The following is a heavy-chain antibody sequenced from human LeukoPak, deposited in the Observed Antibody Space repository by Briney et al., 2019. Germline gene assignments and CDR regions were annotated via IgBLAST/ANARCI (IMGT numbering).Heavy chain of an antibody. CDR3: ARGRYFDY. Sequence: SETLSLTCTVSGGSVSSGSYYWSWIRQPPGKGLEWIGEINHSGSTNYNPSLKSRVTISVDTSKNQFSLKLSSVTAADTAVYYCARGRYFDYWGQGTLVTVSS. CDR2: INHSGST. V-gene: IGHV4-39*07. J-gene: IGHJ4*02. CDR1: GGSVSSGSYY.